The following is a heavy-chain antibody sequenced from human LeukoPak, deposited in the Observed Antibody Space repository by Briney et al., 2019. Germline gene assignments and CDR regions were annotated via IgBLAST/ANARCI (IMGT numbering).Heavy chain of an antibody. CDR3: ARSYDFWSGYLDY. J-gene: IGHJ4*02. CDR2: TRNKATSYTT. CDR1: GFTFSDHY. Sequence: GGSLRLSCAASGFTFSDHYMDWVRQAPGKGLEWVGRTRNKATSYTTEYAASVKGRFTISRDDSKNSLYLQMNSLKTEDTAVYYCARSYDFWSGYLDYWGQGTLVTVSS. V-gene: IGHV3-72*01. D-gene: IGHD3-3*01.